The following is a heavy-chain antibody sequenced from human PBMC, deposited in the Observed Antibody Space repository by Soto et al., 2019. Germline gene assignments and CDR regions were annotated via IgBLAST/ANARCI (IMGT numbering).Heavy chain of an antibody. CDR1: GDSISSSTYY. V-gene: IGHV4-39*01. D-gene: IGHD3-22*01. J-gene: IGHJ4*02. CDR2: MFYSGNT. Sequence: PSETLSLTCTVSGDSISSSTYYWGWIRQPPGKGLEWIGSMFYSGNTYYNPSLKSRVTLSINTSKNQFSLKPNSVTAADMAVYYCVSPEGYYDSSGYTHDYWGQGTLVTVSS. CDR3: VSPEGYYDSSGYTHDY.